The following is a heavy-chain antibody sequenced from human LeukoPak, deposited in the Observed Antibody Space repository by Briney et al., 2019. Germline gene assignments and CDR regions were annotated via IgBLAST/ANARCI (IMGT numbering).Heavy chain of an antibody. CDR1: GDSISSGDYY. J-gene: IGHJ3*02. CDR3: ARGPYSYDSSGAFDI. Sequence: PSQTLFLTCTVSGDSISSGDYYWNWIRQPAGEGLEWIGRISSSGSTNYNPSLKSRVTISVETSKNQFSLKLSSVTAADTAVYFCARGPYSYDSSGAFDIWGQGTMVTVSS. CDR2: ISSSGST. V-gene: IGHV4-61*02. D-gene: IGHD3-22*01.